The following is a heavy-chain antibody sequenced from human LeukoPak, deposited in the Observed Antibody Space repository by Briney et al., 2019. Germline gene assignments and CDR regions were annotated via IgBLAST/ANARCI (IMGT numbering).Heavy chain of an antibody. J-gene: IGHJ4*02. V-gene: IGHV4-39*01. CDR1: GGSISSSSYY. Sequence: SETLSLTCTVSGGSISSSSYYWGWLRQPPGKGLERIGSIYYSGSTYYNPSLKSRVTISVDTSKNQFSLKLSSVTAADTAVYYCARQEGRTTMVRGVPQYYFDYWGQGTLVTVSS. D-gene: IGHD3-10*01. CDR3: ARQEGRTTMVRGVPQYYFDY. CDR2: IYYSGST.